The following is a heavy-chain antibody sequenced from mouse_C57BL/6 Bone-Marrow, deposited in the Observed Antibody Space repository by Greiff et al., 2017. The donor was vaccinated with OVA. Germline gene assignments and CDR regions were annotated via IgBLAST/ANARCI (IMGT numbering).Heavy chain of an antibody. Sequence: VQLQQPGAELVKPGASVKFSCKASGYTFTSYWMHWVKQTPGQGLEWIGMIRPNSGSTNYNEKFKSKATLTVDKSYSTAYMQLSSLTSEDTAVYYCARSYDYDRDYYAMDYWGQGTSVTVSS. CDR1: GYTFTSYW. CDR3: ARSYDYDRDYYAMDY. CDR2: IRPNSGST. J-gene: IGHJ4*01. V-gene: IGHV1-64*01. D-gene: IGHD2-4*01.